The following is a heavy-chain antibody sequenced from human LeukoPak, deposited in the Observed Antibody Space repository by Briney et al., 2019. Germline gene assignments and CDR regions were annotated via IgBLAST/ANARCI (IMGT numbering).Heavy chain of an antibody. Sequence: PGGSLRLSCAASGFSFDDFAIHWVRQAPGKGLEWVSGISWNSGSIGYADSVKGRFTISRDNAKNSLYLQMNSLRAEDMALYYCAKDIGDTAVGDAFDIWGQGTMVTVSS. V-gene: IGHV3-9*03. CDR1: GFSFDDFA. D-gene: IGHD2-21*01. CDR3: AKDIGDTAVGDAFDI. CDR2: ISWNSGSI. J-gene: IGHJ3*02.